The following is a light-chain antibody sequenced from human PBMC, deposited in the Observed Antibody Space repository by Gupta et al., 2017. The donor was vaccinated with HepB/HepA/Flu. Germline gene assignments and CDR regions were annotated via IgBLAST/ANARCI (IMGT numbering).Light chain of an antibody. J-gene: IGKJ2*04. CDR3: QQSYGSPPCS. V-gene: IGKV1-39*01. Sequence: DIQMTQSPSSLSASVGDRVTITCRASQSISIYLNWYQQKPGKAPKLLIYSASRLVGGVQSRFSGSGSGTDVTITISSRQREDFATYYCQQSYGSPPCSFGQGTKLEIK. CDR2: SAS. CDR1: QSISIY.